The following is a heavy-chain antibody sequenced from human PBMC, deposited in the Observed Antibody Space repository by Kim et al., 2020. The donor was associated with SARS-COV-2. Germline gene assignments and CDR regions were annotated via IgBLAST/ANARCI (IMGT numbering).Heavy chain of an antibody. CDR3: AKFFCSGGSCYSLGTKSGMDV. CDR2: ISGSGGST. CDR1: GFTFSSYA. Sequence: GGSLRLSCAASGFTFSSYAMSWVRQAPGKGLEWVSAISGSGGSTYYADSVKGRFTISRDNSKNTLYLQMNSLRAEDTAVYYCAKFFCSGGSCYSLGTKSGMDVWGQGTTVTVSS. D-gene: IGHD2-15*01. J-gene: IGHJ6*02. V-gene: IGHV3-23*01.